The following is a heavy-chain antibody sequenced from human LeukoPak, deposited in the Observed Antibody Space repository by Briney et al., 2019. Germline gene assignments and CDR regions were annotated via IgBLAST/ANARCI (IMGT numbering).Heavy chain of an antibody. CDR3: AKDDCSGGSCYSSGNDAFDI. V-gene: IGHV3-23*01. Sequence: GGSLRLSCAASGFTFSSYAMSWVRQAPGKGLEWVSLISGSGGTTYYADSVKGRFTISRDNSKNTLYLKMGSLRAEHTAVYYCAKDDCSGGSCYSSGNDAFDIWGQGTMVTVSS. J-gene: IGHJ3*02. D-gene: IGHD2-15*01. CDR1: GFTFSSYA. CDR2: ISGSGGTT.